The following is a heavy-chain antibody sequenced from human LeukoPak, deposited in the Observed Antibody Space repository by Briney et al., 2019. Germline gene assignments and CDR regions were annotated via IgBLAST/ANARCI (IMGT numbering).Heavy chain of an antibody. Sequence: ASVKVSCKASGGTFSKYAISWVRQAPGQGLEWMGGFIRMFETSHYAQKFQGRVTITADESTSTVYMELSSLRFEDTAVYYRARGHKDYYYYYMDVWGKGTPVTVSS. V-gene: IGHV1-69*01. CDR1: GGTFSKYA. CDR3: ARGHKDYYYYYMDV. CDR2: FIRMFETS. J-gene: IGHJ6*03.